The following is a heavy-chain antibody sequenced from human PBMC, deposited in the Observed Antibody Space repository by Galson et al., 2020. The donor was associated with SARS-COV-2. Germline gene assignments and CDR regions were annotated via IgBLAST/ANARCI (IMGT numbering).Heavy chain of an antibody. CDR2: VNPSTGST. J-gene: IGHJ6*02. V-gene: IGHV1-46*01. D-gene: IGHD1-1*01. CDR3: ARDCVMSSGPRYGMDV. Sequence: GASVKVSCKASGYTFTSYYMHWVRQAPGQGLEWMGIVNPSTGSTRYAQKFQGRVTMTRDTSTSTVYMELSSLRFDDTAVYYCARDCVMSSGPRYGMDVWGQGTTVTVSS. CDR1: GYTFTSYY.